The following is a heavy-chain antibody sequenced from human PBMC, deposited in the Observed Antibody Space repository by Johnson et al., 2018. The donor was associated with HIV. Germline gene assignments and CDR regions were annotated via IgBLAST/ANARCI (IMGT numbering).Heavy chain of an antibody. CDR2: IKSKTSGGTA. Sequence: QLVESGGGVVQTGRSLRLSCASSGLSFSSYGMEWVRQAPGKGLEWVGRIKSKTSGGTADYTAPVKGRFTISRDDSKNTLYLHMNSLKTEDTGVYYCTTGLYWNDAFNIWGQGTMVTVSS. J-gene: IGHJ3*02. CDR1: GLSFSSYG. V-gene: IGHV3-15*01. CDR3: TTGLYWNDAFNI. D-gene: IGHD1-1*01.